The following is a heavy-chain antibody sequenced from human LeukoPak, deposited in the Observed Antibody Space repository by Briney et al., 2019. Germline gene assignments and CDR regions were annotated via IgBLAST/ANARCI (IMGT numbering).Heavy chain of an antibody. CDR2: ISVSGGTK. V-gene: IGHV3-23*01. Sequence: GGCLRLSCAASGFTFSSYAMSWVRQAPGKGLEWVSVISVSGGTKYYEDSVKGRFTISRDNSKNTLYPQVNSLRAEDTAVYYCAKRPAIAAADTYYFDYWGQGALVTVS. D-gene: IGHD6-13*01. J-gene: IGHJ4*02. CDR3: AKRPAIAAADTYYFDY. CDR1: GFTFSSYA.